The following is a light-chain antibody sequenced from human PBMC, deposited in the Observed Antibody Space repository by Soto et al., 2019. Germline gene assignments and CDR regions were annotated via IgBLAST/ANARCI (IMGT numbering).Light chain of an antibody. CDR1: SSNIGSKT. J-gene: IGLJ1*01. V-gene: IGLV1-44*01. Sequence: QTVVTQPPSASGTPGQRVTISCSGSSSNIGSKTVNWYQQLPGTAPKLLIYSNYQRPSGVPDRFSGSKSGTSASLAISRLQSEDEADYYCSAWDASLNGYVFGTGTKLTVL. CDR3: SAWDASLNGYV. CDR2: SNY.